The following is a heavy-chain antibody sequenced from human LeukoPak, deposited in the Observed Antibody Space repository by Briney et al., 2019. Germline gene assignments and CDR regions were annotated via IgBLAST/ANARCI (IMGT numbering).Heavy chain of an antibody. Sequence: SETLSLTCTVSGGSISSYYWSWIRQPPGKGLEWIGYIYYSGSTNYNPSLKSRVTISVDTSKNQFSPKLSSVTAADTAVYYCARARGTRAYNWFDPWGQGTLVTVSS. D-gene: IGHD1/OR15-1a*01. CDR1: GGSISSYY. CDR3: ARARGTRAYNWFDP. V-gene: IGHV4-59*01. CDR2: IYYSGST. J-gene: IGHJ5*02.